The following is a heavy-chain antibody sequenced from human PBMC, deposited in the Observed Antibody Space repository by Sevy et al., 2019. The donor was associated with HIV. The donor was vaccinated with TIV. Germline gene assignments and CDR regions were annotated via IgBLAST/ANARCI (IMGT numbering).Heavy chain of an antibody. CDR2: IRSKAYGGTK. J-gene: IGHJ6*03. Sequence: GGSLRLSCTASGFTFGDYAMSWFRQAPGKGLEWVGFIRSKAYGGTKEYAASVKGRFTISRDDSKSIAYLQMNSLKTEDTAVYYCTRDLSRVATPYYYYYYMDVWGKGTTVTVSS. CDR3: TRDLSRVATPYYYYYYMDV. CDR1: GFTFGDYA. V-gene: IGHV3-49*03. D-gene: IGHD5-12*01.